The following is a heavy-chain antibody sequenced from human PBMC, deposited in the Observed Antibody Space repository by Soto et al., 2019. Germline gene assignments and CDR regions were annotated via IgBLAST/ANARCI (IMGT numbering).Heavy chain of an antibody. CDR1: GYTFTSYA. Sequence: QVQLVQSGAEVKKPGASVKVSCKASGYTFTSYAMHWVRQAPGQRLEWMGWINAGNGNTKYSQKFQGRVTITRDTSASTAYIELSRLRAEETAVYYCARDVLMEYQLLYVEYWGKGTLETVS. V-gene: IGHV1-3*01. J-gene: IGHJ4*02. D-gene: IGHD2-2*02. CDR2: INAGNGNT. CDR3: ARDVLMEYQLLYVEY.